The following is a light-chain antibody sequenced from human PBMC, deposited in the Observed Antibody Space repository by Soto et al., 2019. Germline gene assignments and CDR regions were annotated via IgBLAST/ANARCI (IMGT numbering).Light chain of an antibody. CDR3: QQYYSYRCT. J-gene: IGKJ2*02. CDR2: DVS. CDR1: QGISTW. Sequence: DIQMTQSPSSLSASVGDRVTITCRASQGISTWLAWYQQKPGKAPKLLIYDVSSLESGVPSRFSGSGSETEFTLNISSLQPDDFATYYCQQYYSYRCTFGQGTKLEIK. V-gene: IGKV1-5*01.